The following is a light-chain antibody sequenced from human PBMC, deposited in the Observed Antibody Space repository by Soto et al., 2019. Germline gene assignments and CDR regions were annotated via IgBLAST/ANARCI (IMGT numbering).Light chain of an antibody. CDR3: QSYESSLSGPQ. J-gene: IGLJ1*01. CDR1: SSNIGAGYD. V-gene: IGLV1-40*01. CDR2: GNS. Sequence: QSVLTRPPSVSGAPGQRVTISCTGSSSNIGAGYDVHWYQQLPGTAPKLLIYGNSNRPSGVPDRFSGSKSGTSASLAITGLQAEDDADYYCQSYESSLSGPQFGPGTKVTVL.